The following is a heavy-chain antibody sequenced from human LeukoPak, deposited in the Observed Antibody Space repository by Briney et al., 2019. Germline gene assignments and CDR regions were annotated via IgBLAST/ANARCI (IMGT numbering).Heavy chain of an antibody. Sequence: PGGSLRLSCVGSGFTFSSYTMHWVRQAPGKGLQWVAVISSDGSNTFYADAVRGRFAISRDNSKSTVFLQMNSLRVEDTGVYFCVREGQLWSDLDSWGQGTLVTVSS. J-gene: IGHJ4*02. V-gene: IGHV3-30*17. CDR1: GFTFSSYT. CDR3: VREGQLWSDLDS. D-gene: IGHD5-24*01. CDR2: ISSDGSNT.